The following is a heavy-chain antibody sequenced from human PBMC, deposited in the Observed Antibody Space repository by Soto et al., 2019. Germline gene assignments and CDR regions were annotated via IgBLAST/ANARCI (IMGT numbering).Heavy chain of an antibody. CDR2: ISDNGANT. J-gene: IGHJ4*02. V-gene: IGHV3-23*01. Sequence: LRLSCIASGFTFSNYAMSWVRQAPGKGLEWVSTISDNGANTFIGDSMKDHFDISRDNSKNTVFLHLSTVRAEDTAIYYCARAIGADFFDYWGQGTPVTVSS. CDR1: GFTFSNYA. D-gene: IGHD6-25*01. CDR3: ARAIGADFFDY.